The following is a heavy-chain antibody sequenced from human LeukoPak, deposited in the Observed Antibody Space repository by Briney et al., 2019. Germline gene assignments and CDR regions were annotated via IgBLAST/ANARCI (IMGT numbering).Heavy chain of an antibody. CDR3: ARTFWSGSNWFDP. D-gene: IGHD3-3*01. CDR1: GYTFTGYY. J-gene: IGHJ5*02. Sequence: ASVKVSCKASGYTFTGYYMHWVRQAPGQGLEWMGRINPNSGGTNYAQKFQGGVTMTRDTSISTAYMELSRLRSDDTAVYYCARTFWSGSNWFDPWGQGTLVTVSS. V-gene: IGHV1-2*06. CDR2: INPNSGGT.